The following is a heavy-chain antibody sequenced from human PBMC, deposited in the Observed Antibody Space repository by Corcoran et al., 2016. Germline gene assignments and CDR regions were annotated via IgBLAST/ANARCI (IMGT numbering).Heavy chain of an antibody. V-gene: IGHV4-59*01. CDR2: IYYSGST. J-gene: IGHJ4*02. D-gene: IGHD3-3*01. Sequence: QVQLQESGPGLVKPSETLSLTCTVSGGSISSYYWSWIRQPPGKGLEWIGYIYYSGSTNYNPSLKSRVTISGDTSKNQFSLKLSSVTAADTAVYYCARGMGEWLNGNYFDYWGQGTLVTVSS. CDR3: ARGMGEWLNGNYFDY. CDR1: GGSISSYY.